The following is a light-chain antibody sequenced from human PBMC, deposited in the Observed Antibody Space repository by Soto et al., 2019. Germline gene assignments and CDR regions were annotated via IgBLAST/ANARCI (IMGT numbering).Light chain of an antibody. CDR1: QSVSSY. J-gene: IGKJ2*01. CDR3: QQYVASPYT. Sequence: EIVLTQSPATLSLSPGERATLSCRASQSVSSYLAWYQQKPGQAPRLLIYDASNRATGIPDRFSGSGSGTDFTLTISSLEPEDFVVYYCQQYVASPYTFGQGTKVDIK. V-gene: IGKV3-11*01. CDR2: DAS.